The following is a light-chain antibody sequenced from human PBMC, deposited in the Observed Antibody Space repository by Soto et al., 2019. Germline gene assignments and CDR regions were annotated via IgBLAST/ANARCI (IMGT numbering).Light chain of an antibody. J-gene: IGKJ1*01. CDR1: QSVNSY. Sequence: EIVLTQSPATLSLSPGERATLSCRASQSVNSYLAWFQQIPGQAPRLLIYDASTRATGIPARFSGSGSGTDFTLTISSLEPEDFAVYYCQQRSNWPRTFGQGTKVEIK. V-gene: IGKV3-11*01. CDR2: DAS. CDR3: QQRSNWPRT.